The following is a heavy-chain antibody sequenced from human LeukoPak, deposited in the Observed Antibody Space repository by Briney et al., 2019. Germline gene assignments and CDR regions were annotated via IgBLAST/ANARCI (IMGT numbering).Heavy chain of an antibody. D-gene: IGHD2-15*01. CDR2: ISSSSSYI. J-gene: IGHJ5*02. Sequence: GGSLRLSCAASGFTFSSYSMNWVRQAPGKGLEWVSSISSSSSYIYYADSVKGRFTISRDNAKNSLYLQMNSLRAEDTAVYYCARRVDPGGWFDPWGQGTLVTVSS. CDR3: ARRVDPGGWFDP. V-gene: IGHV3-21*01. CDR1: GFTFSSYS.